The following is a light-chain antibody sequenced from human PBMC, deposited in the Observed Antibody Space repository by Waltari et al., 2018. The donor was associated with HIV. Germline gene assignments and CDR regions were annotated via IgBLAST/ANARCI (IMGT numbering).Light chain of an antibody. CDR1: ALPKKF. J-gene: IGLJ3*02. CDR3: QSTDHDGTWV. Sequence: SYKLTQTPSVSVSPGQTARINCSRGALPKKFSSWYRQKPGQAPVLLTYKDIERPSGIPGRISGSRSGTGVTVTISGVQAEDEADYYCQSTDHDGTWVFGGGTKLTVL. CDR2: KDI. V-gene: IGLV3-25*03.